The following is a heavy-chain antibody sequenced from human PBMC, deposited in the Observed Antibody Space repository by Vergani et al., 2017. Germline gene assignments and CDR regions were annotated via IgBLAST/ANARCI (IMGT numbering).Heavy chain of an antibody. Sequence: QVQLVQSGAEVKKPGASVKVSCKASGYTFTGYYMHWVRQAPGQGLEWMGWINPNSGGTNYARKFQGRVTMTRDTSISTAYMELSRLRSDDTAVYYCAREGTDYGDYGGGEYFQHWGQGTLVTVSS. CDR1: GYTFTGYY. CDR2: INPNSGGT. CDR3: AREGTDYGDYGGGEYFQH. V-gene: IGHV1-2*02. D-gene: IGHD4-17*01. J-gene: IGHJ1*01.